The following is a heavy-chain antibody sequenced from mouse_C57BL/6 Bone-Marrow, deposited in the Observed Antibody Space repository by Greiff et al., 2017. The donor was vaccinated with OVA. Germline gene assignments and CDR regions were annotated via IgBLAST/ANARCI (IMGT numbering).Heavy chain of an antibody. CDR2: IWTGGGT. V-gene: IGHV2-9-1*01. D-gene: IGHD3-2*02. J-gene: IGHJ2*01. CDR3: ARSDSSGYGDY. Sequence: VKLMESGPGLVAPSQSLSITCTVSGFSLTSYAISWVRQPPGKGLEWLGVIWTGGGTHYTSALKSRLSISKDNSKSQVFLKMNSPQTDDTARYYCARSDSSGYGDYWGQGTTLTVSS. CDR1: GFSLTSYA.